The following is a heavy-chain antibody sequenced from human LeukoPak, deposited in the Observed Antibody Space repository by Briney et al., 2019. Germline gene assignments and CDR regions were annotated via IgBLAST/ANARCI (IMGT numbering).Heavy chain of an antibody. CDR1: GFTFDDYA. V-gene: IGHV3-43*02. Sequence: HPGGSLRLYCAASGFTFDDYAMHWVRQAPGKGLEWVSLISGDGGSTYYADSVKGRFTISRDNAKNSLYLQMNSLRAEDTAVYHCARGGGSGSYYPFDYWGQGTLVTVSS. CDR3: ARGGGSGSYYPFDY. D-gene: IGHD3-10*01. J-gene: IGHJ4*02. CDR2: ISGDGGST.